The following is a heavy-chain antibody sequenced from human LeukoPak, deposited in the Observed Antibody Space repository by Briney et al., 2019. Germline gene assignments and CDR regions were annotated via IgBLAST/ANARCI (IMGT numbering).Heavy chain of an antibody. D-gene: IGHD3-10*01. CDR2: IYYSGST. V-gene: IGHV4-61*08. Sequence: SETLSLTCTVSGGSISSGGYYWSWIRQHPGKGLEWIGYIYYSGSTNYNPSLKSRVTISVDTSKNQFSLKLSSVTAADTAVYYCARDSSLLWFGESYDAFDIWGQGTMVTVSS. CDR1: GGSISSGGYY. J-gene: IGHJ3*02. CDR3: ARDSSLLWFGESYDAFDI.